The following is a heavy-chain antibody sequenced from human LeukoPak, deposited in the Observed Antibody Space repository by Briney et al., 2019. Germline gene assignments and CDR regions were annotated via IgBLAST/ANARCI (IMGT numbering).Heavy chain of an antibody. CDR1: GGTFSSYT. CDR3: ARASRGGIDY. D-gene: IGHD3-10*01. Sequence: GASVKVSCKASGGTFSSYTISWVRQAPGQGLEWIGRIIPILGIANYAQKFQGRVTITADKSTSTAYRERSSLRSEDTAVYYCARASRGGIDYWGQGTLVTVSS. V-gene: IGHV1-69*02. CDR2: IIPILGIA. J-gene: IGHJ4*02.